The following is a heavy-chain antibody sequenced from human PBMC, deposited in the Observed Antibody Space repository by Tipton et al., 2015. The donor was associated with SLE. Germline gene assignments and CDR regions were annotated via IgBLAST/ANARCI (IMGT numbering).Heavy chain of an antibody. CDR3: ASASWNYGFFDY. D-gene: IGHD1-7*01. Sequence: SLRLSCAASGFTFNRYWMHWVRQAPGKGLMWVSRIDSDGTITNYADTVKGRFTISRDNSKNTVYLHMNSLRADDTAIYYCASASWNYGFFDYWGQGTLVTVSS. V-gene: IGHV3-74*01. J-gene: IGHJ4*02. CDR1: GFTFNRYW. CDR2: IDSDGTIT.